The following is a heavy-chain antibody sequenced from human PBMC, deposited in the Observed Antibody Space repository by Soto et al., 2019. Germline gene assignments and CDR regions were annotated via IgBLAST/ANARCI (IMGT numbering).Heavy chain of an antibody. V-gene: IGHV1-2*04. CDR2: INPKSGDT. D-gene: IGHD3-16*01. J-gene: IGHJ3*02. CDR1: GYTFTDYY. Sequence: VQLVQSGAEVKKPGASVKVSCTASGYTFTDYYMHWVRQAPGQGLEYVGWINPKSGDTNYAQQFQGWVTLTRDTSIDTLYLEIDRLKTDDTAVYFCAREVDHDDDVGAFDIWGQGTLVTVSS. CDR3: AREVDHDDDVGAFDI.